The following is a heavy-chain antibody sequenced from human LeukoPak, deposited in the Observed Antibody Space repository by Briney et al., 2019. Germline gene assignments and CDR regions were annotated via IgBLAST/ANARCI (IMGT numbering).Heavy chain of an antibody. D-gene: IGHD6-13*01. V-gene: IGHV4-39*01. CDR1: GGSISSSSCY. CDR2: IYYSGST. Sequence: SETLSLTCTVSGGSISSSSCYWGWIRQPPGKGLEWIGSIYYSGSTYYNPSLKSRVTISVDTSKNQFSLKLSSVTAADTAVYYCARLVGIAAAAPRFDYWGQGTLVTVSS. CDR3: ARLVGIAAAAPRFDY. J-gene: IGHJ4*02.